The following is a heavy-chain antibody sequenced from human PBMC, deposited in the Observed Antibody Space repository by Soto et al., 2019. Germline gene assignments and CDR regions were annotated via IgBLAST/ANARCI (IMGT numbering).Heavy chain of an antibody. CDR1: GYIFSNFG. CDR2: ISGYNGNT. Sequence: QVQLVQSGAEVMTPGASVKVSCKASGYIFSNFGLSWVRQAPGQGLEWMGWISGYNGNTNSAEKFQGRATMTTDTSTSTAYMEVRSLTSDDPAVYYCARDKGYGFGWSSSSGMDVWGQGTTVTVSS. D-gene: IGHD5-18*01. V-gene: IGHV1-18*01. J-gene: IGHJ6*02. CDR3: ARDKGYGFGWSSSSGMDV.